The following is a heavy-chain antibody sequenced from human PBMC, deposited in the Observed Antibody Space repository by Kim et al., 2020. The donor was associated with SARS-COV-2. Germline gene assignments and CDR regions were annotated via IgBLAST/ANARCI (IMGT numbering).Heavy chain of an antibody. CDR1: GYSFTSYW. J-gene: IGHJ4*02. D-gene: IGHD4-17*01. CDR2: IYPGDSDT. Sequence: GASLKISCNGSGYSFTSYWIGWVRQMPGKGLAWMGIIYPGDSDTRYSPSFQGQVTISADKSISTAYLQWSSLKASDTAMYYCGRPERDDYGDYVGYWGQGTLVTVSS. CDR3: GRPERDDYGDYVGY. V-gene: IGHV5-51*01.